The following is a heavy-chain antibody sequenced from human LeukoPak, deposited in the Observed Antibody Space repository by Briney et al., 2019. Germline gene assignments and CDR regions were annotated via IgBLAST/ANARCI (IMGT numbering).Heavy chain of an antibody. J-gene: IGHJ4*02. CDR3: ARGSSDFWSGYLDY. V-gene: IGHV4-59*01. D-gene: IGHD3-3*01. Sequence: RASETLSLTCTVSGGSINNYYWSWIRQPPGKGLEWIGYIYYSGSTNYNPSLKSRVTISVDTSKNQFSLKLSSVTAADTAVYYCARGSSDFWSGYLDYWGQGTLVTVSS. CDR1: GGSINNYY. CDR2: IYYSGST.